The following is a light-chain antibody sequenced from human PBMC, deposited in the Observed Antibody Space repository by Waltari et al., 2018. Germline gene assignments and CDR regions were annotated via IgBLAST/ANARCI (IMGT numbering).Light chain of an antibody. J-gene: IGLJ3*02. CDR2: TNN. CDR3: ATWDDSLNGGV. CDR1: SSNIGSNT. Sequence: QSVLTQPPSASGTPGQRVTISCSGSSSNIGSNTVNWYQQLPGTAPRLLIYTNNQRPSGVPDRCSGSKSGTSASLAISGLQSEDEADYSCATWDDSLNGGVFGGGTKLTVL. V-gene: IGLV1-44*01.